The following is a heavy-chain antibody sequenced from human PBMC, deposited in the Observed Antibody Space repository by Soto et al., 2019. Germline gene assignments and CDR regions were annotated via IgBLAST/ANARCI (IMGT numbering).Heavy chain of an antibody. V-gene: IGHV3-7*05. CDR3: ARLPYSAAAFSWAFDI. D-gene: IGHD6-13*01. CDR2: IKQDGGEK. Sequence: GGSLRLSCAASGFTFSSYWMSWVRQAPGKGLEWVANIKQDGGEKYYVDSVKGRFTISRDNAKNSLYLQMNSLRAEDTAVYYCARLPYSAAAFSWAFDIWGQGTMVTVSS. CDR1: GFTFSSYW. J-gene: IGHJ3*02.